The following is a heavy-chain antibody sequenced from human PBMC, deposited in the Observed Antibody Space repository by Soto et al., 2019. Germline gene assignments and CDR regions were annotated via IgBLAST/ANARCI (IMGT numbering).Heavy chain of an antibody. CDR2: LGGTNSDT. D-gene: IGHD2-8*01. V-gene: IGHV3-23*01. CDR1: EGNFIDYA. CDR3: AKDKVDHNGVWDPFDM. J-gene: IGHJ6*02. Sequence: AGGLHRLCWTAAEGNFIDYAMSWISKNQGKGLEWVSGLGGTNSDTHYAASVEGRFTVSRDNSKSTLFLQMNSLRAEDTAVYYCAKDKVDHNGVWDPFDMWVQGTMVLV.